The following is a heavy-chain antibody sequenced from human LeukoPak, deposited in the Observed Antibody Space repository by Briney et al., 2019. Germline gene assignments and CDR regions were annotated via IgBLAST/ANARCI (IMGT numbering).Heavy chain of an antibody. CDR2: IYYSGST. J-gene: IGHJ5*01. Sequence: PSETLSLTCTVSGDSIHSFYWSWVGQPPGKGLEWIGYIYYSGSTNYNPSLKGRITISVDTSKNQFSLRLSSVTAADTAIYYCARRKTRGGPIDSWGQGTLVTVSS. CDR1: GDSIHSFY. CDR3: ARRKTRGGPIDS. V-gene: IGHV4-59*08. D-gene: IGHD3-16*01.